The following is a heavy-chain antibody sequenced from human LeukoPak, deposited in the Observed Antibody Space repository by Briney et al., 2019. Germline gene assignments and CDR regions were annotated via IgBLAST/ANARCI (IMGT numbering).Heavy chain of an antibody. CDR1: GYIFTRYG. CDR3: SREGEGEDVTGHHNWHFDL. D-gene: IGHD2-8*02. J-gene: IGHJ2*01. Sequence: GASVKVSCKASGYIFTRYGISWARQAPGQGLEWMGWIIPYNANTKYAQKFQGRVTMTTDTSTSTAYMELRSLRSDDTAMYDCSREGEGEDVTGHHNWHFDLWGRGTLVTVSS. CDR2: IIPYNANT. V-gene: IGHV1-18*01.